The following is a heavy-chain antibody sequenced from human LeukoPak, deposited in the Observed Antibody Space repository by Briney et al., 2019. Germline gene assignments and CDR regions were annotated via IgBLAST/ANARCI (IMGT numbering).Heavy chain of an antibody. Sequence: GRSLRLSCAASGFTFSSYAMHWVRQAPGKGLEWVAVISYDGSNKYYADSVKGRFTISRGNSKNTLYLQMDSLRAEDTAVYYCARATPVTFDPWGQGTLVTVTS. CDR1: GFTFSSYA. V-gene: IGHV3-30*04. CDR2: ISYDGSNK. J-gene: IGHJ5*02. CDR3: ARATPVTFDP. D-gene: IGHD2-21*02.